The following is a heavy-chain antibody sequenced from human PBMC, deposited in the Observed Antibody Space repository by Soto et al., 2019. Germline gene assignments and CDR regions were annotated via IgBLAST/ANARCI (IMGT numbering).Heavy chain of an antibody. CDR3: ARLGAFYQAMDS. D-gene: IGHD2-2*01. V-gene: IGHV4-59*08. CDR2: IYYAGTT. Sequence: PSETLSLTCTVSGCSISSYYWSWIRQPPGKGLEWIGYIYYAGTTTYNPSLQSRVSISLDTSKNEVSLKLTSVTAADTAVYFCARLGAFYQAMDSWGQGTLVTVSS. J-gene: IGHJ1*01. CDR1: GCSISSYY.